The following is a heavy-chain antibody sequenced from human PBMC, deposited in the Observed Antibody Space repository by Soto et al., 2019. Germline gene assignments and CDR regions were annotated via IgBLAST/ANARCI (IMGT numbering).Heavy chain of an antibody. Sequence: GGSLRLSWAASGFTVSSNYMSWVRQAPGKGLEWVSVIYSSGSAYYADSVKGRFTISRDNSKNTLYLQMNNLRAEDTAVYYCARELDSSGYILGYWGQGTLVTVSS. CDR3: ARELDSSGYILGY. CDR1: GFTVSSNY. D-gene: IGHD3-22*01. CDR2: IYSSGSA. V-gene: IGHV3-66*01. J-gene: IGHJ4*02.